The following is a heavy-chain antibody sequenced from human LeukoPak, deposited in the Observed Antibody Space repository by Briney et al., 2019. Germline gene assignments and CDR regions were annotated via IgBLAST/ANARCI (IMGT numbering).Heavy chain of an antibody. Sequence: ASVKVSCKASGYTFTSYDINWVRQATGQGLEWMGWMNPNSGNTGYAQKFQGRVTITRNTSISTAYMELSSLRSEDTAVYYCARGDYSDSSGYYPPNYYYYYMDVWGKGTTVTVSS. CDR1: GYTFTSYD. D-gene: IGHD3-22*01. J-gene: IGHJ6*03. CDR2: MNPNSGNT. CDR3: ARGDYSDSSGYYPPNYYYYYMDV. V-gene: IGHV1-8*03.